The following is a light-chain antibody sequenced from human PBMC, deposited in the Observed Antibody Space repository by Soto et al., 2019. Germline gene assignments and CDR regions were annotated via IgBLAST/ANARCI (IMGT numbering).Light chain of an antibody. V-gene: IGKV4-1*01. CDR3: QQYFVTPLT. CDR2: WAS. Sequence: DIVMTQSPDSLAVSLGERATFNCKSSQTLLQSNDRNYLAWYQQRPGQPPKLLFYWASTREAGVPDRFSGSXSGTDFTLTISSLQPEDVAIYFCQQYFVTPLTFGGGTKVEIK. CDR1: QTLLQSNDRNY. J-gene: IGKJ4*01.